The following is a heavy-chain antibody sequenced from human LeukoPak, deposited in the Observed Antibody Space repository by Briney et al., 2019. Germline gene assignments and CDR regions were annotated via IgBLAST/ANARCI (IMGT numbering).Heavy chain of an antibody. CDR1: GYAFRSYD. D-gene: IGHD6-19*01. CDR2: MNPNNGNT. CDR3: ARETDRLGFDH. J-gene: IGHJ4*02. Sequence: ASVKVSCKASGYAFRSYDINWVRQAAGQGLEWMGYMNPNNGNTGYAQKFQGRVTMTRDTSISTAYMEVSSLRSEDTAVYYCARETDRLGFDHWGQGTLVTVSS. V-gene: IGHV1-8*01.